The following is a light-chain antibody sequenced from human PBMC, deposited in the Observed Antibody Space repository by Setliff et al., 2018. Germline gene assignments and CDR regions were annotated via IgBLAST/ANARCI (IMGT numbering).Light chain of an antibody. CDR3: CSYAASYNPYV. V-gene: IGLV2-8*01. Sequence: QSVLTQPPSASGSPGQSLTISCTGTSRDIGAYNPVSWYQQHPGEAPKLLIYEVTKRPSGVPDRFSGSKSGNTASLTVSGLQADDEADYFCCSYAASYNPYVFGSGTKVTVL. CDR1: SRDIGAYNP. J-gene: IGLJ1*01. CDR2: EVT.